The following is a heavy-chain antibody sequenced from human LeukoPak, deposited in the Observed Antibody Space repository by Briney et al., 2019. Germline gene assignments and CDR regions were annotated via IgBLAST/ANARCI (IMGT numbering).Heavy chain of an antibody. CDR2: INPSGGST. Sequence: ASVKVSCKASGYTFTSYYMHWVRQAPGQGLEWMGIINPSGGSTSYAQKFQGRVTMTRDTSTSTVYMELSSLRSEDTAVYRCARGVRGVVIIQYYFDYWGQGTLVTVSS. D-gene: IGHD3-3*01. V-gene: IGHV1-46*01. J-gene: IGHJ4*02. CDR1: GYTFTSYY. CDR3: ARGVRGVVIIQYYFDY.